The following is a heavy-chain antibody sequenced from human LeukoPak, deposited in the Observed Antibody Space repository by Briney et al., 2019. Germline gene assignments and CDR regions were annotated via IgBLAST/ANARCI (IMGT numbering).Heavy chain of an antibody. CDR1: GGSVSSGSYY. J-gene: IGHJ4*02. V-gene: IGHV4-61*01. CDR2: IYYSGNT. D-gene: IGHD3-10*01. Sequence: KTSETLSLTCTVSGGSVSSGSYYWNWIRQPPGKGLEWIGYIYYSGNTNYNPSLKSRVTISVDTSKNQFSLKLSSVTAADTAVYYCATDNSYGSGSYYTWGQGTLVTVSS. CDR3: ATDNSYGSGSYYT.